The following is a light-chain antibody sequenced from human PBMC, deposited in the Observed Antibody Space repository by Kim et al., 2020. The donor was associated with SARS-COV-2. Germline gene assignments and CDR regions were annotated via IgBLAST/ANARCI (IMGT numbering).Light chain of an antibody. J-gene: IGKJ1*01. Sequence: VSPGERVTLSCRASQSVSSNLAWFQQKPGQAPRLLIFGASTRATGVPARFGGSGSGTDVTLTISRLEPEDFAVYYCQQYGSSPRTFGQGTKVDIK. CDR1: QSVSSN. CDR3: QQYGSSPRT. CDR2: GAS. V-gene: IGKV3-20*01.